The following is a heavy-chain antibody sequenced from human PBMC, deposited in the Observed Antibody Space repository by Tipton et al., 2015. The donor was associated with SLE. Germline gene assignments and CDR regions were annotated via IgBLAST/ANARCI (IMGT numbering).Heavy chain of an antibody. CDR1: GGSMSSGDYS. J-gene: IGHJ3*02. Sequence: TLSLTCAVSGGSMSSGDYSWSWIRQPPGKGLEWIGYIYYSGSTNYNPSLKSRVTISVDTSKNQFSLKLSSVTAADTAVYYCATWIAAAGNDAFDIWGQGTMVTVSS. CDR2: IYYSGST. V-gene: IGHV4-61*08. D-gene: IGHD6-13*01. CDR3: ATWIAAAGNDAFDI.